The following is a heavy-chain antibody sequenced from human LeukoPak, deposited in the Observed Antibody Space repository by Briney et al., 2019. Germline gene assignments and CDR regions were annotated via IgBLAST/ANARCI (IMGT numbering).Heavy chain of an antibody. V-gene: IGHV4-39*07. CDR2: IYSGGST. CDR3: ARDGKGTGHYSY. Sequence: SETLSLTCAVSGASISGSGYYWGWIRQPPGKGLEWIGNIYSGGSTYYNASLQSRVTISIDTSKNQFSLRLNSVTAADTAMYYCARDGKGTGHYSYWGQGTLVTVSS. D-gene: IGHD1-26*01. J-gene: IGHJ4*02. CDR1: GASISGSGYY.